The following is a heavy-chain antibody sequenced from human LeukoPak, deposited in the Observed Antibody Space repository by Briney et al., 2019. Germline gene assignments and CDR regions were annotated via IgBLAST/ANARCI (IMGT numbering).Heavy chain of an antibody. D-gene: IGHD6-19*01. Sequence: SETLSLTCTVSGGSISSYYWSWLRQPPGKGLEWIGYIYYSGSTNYNPSLKSRVTISVDTSKNQFSLKLSSVTAADTAVYYCARGSGIAVAGTGLDWGQGTLVSVS. CDR2: IYYSGST. J-gene: IGHJ4*02. CDR3: ARGSGIAVAGTGLD. CDR1: GGSISSYY. V-gene: IGHV4-59*01.